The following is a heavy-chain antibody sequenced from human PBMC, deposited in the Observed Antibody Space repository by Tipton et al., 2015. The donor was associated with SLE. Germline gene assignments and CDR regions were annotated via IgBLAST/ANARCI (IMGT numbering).Heavy chain of an antibody. CDR2: IYNSGST. CDR1: GFTVSNNY. J-gene: IGHJ4*02. Sequence: SLRLSCAASGFTVSNNYMTWVRQAPGKGLEWVSVIYNSGSTYYGDSVKGRFTISRGNSKNTLYLQMNSLRPEDTAVYYCARILGGIDYWGQGTLVSVSS. D-gene: IGHD3-10*01. CDR3: ARILGGIDY. V-gene: IGHV3-66*02.